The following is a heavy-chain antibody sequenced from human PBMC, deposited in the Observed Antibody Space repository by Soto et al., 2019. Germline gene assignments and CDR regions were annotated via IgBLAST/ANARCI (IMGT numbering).Heavy chain of an antibody. D-gene: IGHD2-21*02. CDR1: GFTFSSYA. J-gene: IGHJ4*02. CDR2: ISGSGGST. V-gene: IGHV3-23*01. CDR3: ASCGGDCYSFDY. Sequence: LRLSCAASGFTFSSYAMGWVRQAPGKGLEWVSAISGSGGSTYYADSVKGRFTISRDNSKNTLYLQMNSLRAEDTAVYYCASCGGDCYSFDYWGQGTLVTVSS.